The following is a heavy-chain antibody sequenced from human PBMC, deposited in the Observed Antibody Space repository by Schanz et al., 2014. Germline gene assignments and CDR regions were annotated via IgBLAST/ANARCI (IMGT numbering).Heavy chain of an antibody. D-gene: IGHD5-12*01. J-gene: IGHJ3*01. V-gene: IGHV3-53*01. CDR1: GFSVSTNY. CDR3: ARDEGRDGYNLAFDV. Sequence: EVQLVESGGGLIQPWGSLRLSCAVSGFSVSTNYMSWVRQAPGKGLEWVSSIYINSGSTNYADSVKGRFIISRDSSKNTLFLQMNSLRAEDTAVYFCARDEGRDGYNLAFDVWGQGTLVTVSS. CDR2: IYINSGST.